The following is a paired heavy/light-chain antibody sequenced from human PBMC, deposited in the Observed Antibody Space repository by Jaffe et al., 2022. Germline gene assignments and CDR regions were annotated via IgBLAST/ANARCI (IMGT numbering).Light chain of an antibody. CDR1: SLRSYY. V-gene: IGLV3-19*01. CDR2: GKN. Sequence: SSELTQDPAVSVALGQTVRITCQGDSLRSYYASWYQQKPGQAPVLVIYGKNNRPSGIPDRFSGSSSGNTASLTITGAQAEDEADYYCNSRDSSGNHRTFGGGTKLTVL. J-gene: IGLJ2*01. CDR3: NSRDSSGNHRT.
Heavy chain of an antibody. V-gene: IGHV4-38-2*02. Sequence: QVQLQESGPGLVKPSETLSLTCAVSGYSISSGYYWGWIRQPPGKGLEWIGSIYHSGSTYYNPSLKSRVTISVDTSKNQFSLKLSSVTAADTAVYYCARDEYYDILTGYYGAFDIWGQGTMVTVSS. J-gene: IGHJ3*02. CDR2: IYHSGST. D-gene: IGHD3-9*01. CDR1: GYSISSGYY. CDR3: ARDEYYDILTGYYGAFDI.